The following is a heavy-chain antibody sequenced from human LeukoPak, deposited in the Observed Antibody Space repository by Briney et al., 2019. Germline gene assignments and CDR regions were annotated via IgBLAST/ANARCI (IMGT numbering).Heavy chain of an antibody. V-gene: IGHV3-11*01. Sequence: GGSLRLSCAASGFTFSDYYMSWIRQAPGKGLEWVSYISSSGSTIYYADSVKGRFTISRDNAKNSLYLQMNSLRAEDTAVYYCVRFVSYYYYMDVWVKGTTVTISS. CDR2: ISSSGSTI. CDR3: VRFVSYYYYMDV. J-gene: IGHJ6*03. CDR1: GFTFSDYY.